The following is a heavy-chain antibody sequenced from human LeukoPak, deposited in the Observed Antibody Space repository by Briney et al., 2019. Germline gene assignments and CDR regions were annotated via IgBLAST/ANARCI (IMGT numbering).Heavy chain of an antibody. CDR1: GYTFTSYD. Sequence: GASVKVSCKASGYTFTSYDINWVRQATGQGLEWMGWMNPNSGNTGYAQKFQGRVTITRDTSITTAYMELSSLTSDDTAVYYCARGGVMGAFDIWGQGTMVTVSS. J-gene: IGHJ3*02. CDR2: MNPNSGNT. CDR3: ARGGVMGAFDI. V-gene: IGHV1-8*01. D-gene: IGHD3-16*01.